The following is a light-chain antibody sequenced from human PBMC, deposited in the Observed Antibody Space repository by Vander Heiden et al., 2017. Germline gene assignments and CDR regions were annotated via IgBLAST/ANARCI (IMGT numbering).Light chain of an antibody. CDR2: DAS. CDR3: QKCNNGLRT. Sequence: EIVLTQSPVTLSSSAGDRATISCRASQGVGNYLAWYQQKPGQAPRLLIYDASTMETGIPARFSGSGSGTDFTLTISSLEPEDVAVYYCQKCNNGLRTFGRGTKVEIK. CDR1: QGVGNY. V-gene: IGKV3D-11*01. J-gene: IGKJ4*01.